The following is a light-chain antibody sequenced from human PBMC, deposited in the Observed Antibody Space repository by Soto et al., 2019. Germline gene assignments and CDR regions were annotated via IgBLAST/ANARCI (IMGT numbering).Light chain of an antibody. J-gene: IGLJ1*01. Sequence: GSPGQSITISCTGTSSDVGSYNLVSWYQQHPGKAPKLMIYEVSKRPSGVSNRFSGSKSGNTASLTISGLQAEDEADYYCCSYAGSSTYYVFGTGTKVTVL. CDR2: EVS. CDR3: CSYAGSSTYYV. V-gene: IGLV2-23*02. CDR1: SSDVGSYNL.